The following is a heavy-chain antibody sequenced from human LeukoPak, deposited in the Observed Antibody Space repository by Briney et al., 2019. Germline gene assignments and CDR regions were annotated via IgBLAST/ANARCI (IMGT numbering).Heavy chain of an antibody. CDR3: ARTGTTGWYLH. D-gene: IGHD6-19*01. V-gene: IGHV4-39*01. CDR2: IYYSGVT. CDR1: GGSISFSTFY. J-gene: IGHJ4*02. Sequence: SETLSLTCTVSGGSISFSTFYWAWIRQSPGKGLEWIGSIYYSGVTYYNPSLQSRLTVSVDTSKNQFSLHLTSVTAADTAVYFCARTGTTGWYLHWGQGTLVTVSS.